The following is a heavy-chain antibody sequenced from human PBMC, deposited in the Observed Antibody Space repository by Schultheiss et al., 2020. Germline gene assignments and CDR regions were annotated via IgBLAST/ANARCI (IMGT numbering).Heavy chain of an antibody. J-gene: IGHJ6*02. CDR1: GFTFSSYS. CDR3: ARDSYGSGSYWDYYYGIDV. D-gene: IGHD3-10*01. Sequence: WGSLRLSCAASGFTFSSYSMNWVRQAPGKGLEWVSSISSSSSYIYYADSVKGRFTISRDNAKNSLYLQMNSLRAEDTAVYYCARDSYGSGSYWDYYYGIDVWGQGNTVTVSS. CDR2: ISSSSSYI. V-gene: IGHV3-21*01.